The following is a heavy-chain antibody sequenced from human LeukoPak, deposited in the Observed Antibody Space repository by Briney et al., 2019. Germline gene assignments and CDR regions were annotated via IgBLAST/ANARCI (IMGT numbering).Heavy chain of an antibody. CDR1: GGSISSGGYY. Sequence: SETLSLTCTVSGGSISSGGYYWSWIRQRPGKGLEWIGYIYYSGSTYYNPSLKSRATISVDTSKNQFSLKLSSVTAADTAVYYCARDGDGYALEYWGQGTLVTVSS. CDR2: IYYSGST. D-gene: IGHD5-24*01. V-gene: IGHV4-31*03. CDR3: ARDGDGYALEY. J-gene: IGHJ4*02.